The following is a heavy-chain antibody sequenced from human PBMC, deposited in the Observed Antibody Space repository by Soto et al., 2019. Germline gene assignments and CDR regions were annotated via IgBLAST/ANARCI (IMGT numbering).Heavy chain of an antibody. CDR3: ASPAVPDKHEFDY. Sequence: EVQLVESGGGLVRRGGSLRLSCVASGFTLSSHGLNWIRQSPGKGLEWLSYISGFGTSTNFAASVKGRFTISRDNAKNSLYLQMDSLRDEDTAVYYCASPAVPDKHEFDYWGQGTLVTVSS. CDR1: GFTLSSHG. J-gene: IGHJ4*02. CDR2: ISGFGTST. V-gene: IGHV3-48*02. D-gene: IGHD6-19*01.